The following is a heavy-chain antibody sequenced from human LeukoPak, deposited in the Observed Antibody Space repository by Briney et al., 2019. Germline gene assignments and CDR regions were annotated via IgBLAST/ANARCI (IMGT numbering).Heavy chain of an antibody. V-gene: IGHV3-23*01. CDR2: ISASGGS. CDR3: AREPRDCTGGTCQSAGGYYFYY. CDR1: GFTFSNYA. Sequence: SGGSLRLSCAASGFTFSNYAMSWDRQAPGKGLEWVSGISASGGSYYADSVKGRFTVSRDISKNTLYLQMNSLRAEDTAVYFCAREPRDCTGGTCQSAGGYYFYYWSQGTLVTVSS. D-gene: IGHD2-15*01. J-gene: IGHJ4*02.